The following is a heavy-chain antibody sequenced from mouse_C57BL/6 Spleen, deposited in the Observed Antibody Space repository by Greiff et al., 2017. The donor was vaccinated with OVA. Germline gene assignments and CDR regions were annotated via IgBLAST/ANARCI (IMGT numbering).Heavy chain of an antibody. V-gene: IGHV3-6*01. CDR2: ISYDGSN. CDR1: GYSITSGYY. CDR3: ARGHYGNSHWYFDV. Sequence: VQLQQSGPGLVKPSQSLSLTCSVTGYSITSGYYWNWIRQFPGNKLEWMGYISYDGSNNYNPSLKNRISITRDTSKNQFFLKLNSVTTEDTATYYCARGHYGNSHWYFDVWGTGTTVTVSS. D-gene: IGHD2-1*01. J-gene: IGHJ1*03.